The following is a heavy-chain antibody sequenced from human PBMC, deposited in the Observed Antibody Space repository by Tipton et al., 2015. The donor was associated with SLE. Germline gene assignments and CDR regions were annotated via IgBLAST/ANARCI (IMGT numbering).Heavy chain of an antibody. D-gene: IGHD3-3*02. Sequence: SLRLSCAASGFKFDDYTLHWVRQAPGQGLEWVSLISWDGGRTHYVDSVKGRFTISRDNSNNSLYLQMTSLRIEDTALYYCAILPTDAFDVWGRGTMGTVS. CDR1: GFKFDDYT. V-gene: IGHV3-43*01. CDR3: AILPTDAFDV. J-gene: IGHJ3*01. CDR2: ISWDGGRT.